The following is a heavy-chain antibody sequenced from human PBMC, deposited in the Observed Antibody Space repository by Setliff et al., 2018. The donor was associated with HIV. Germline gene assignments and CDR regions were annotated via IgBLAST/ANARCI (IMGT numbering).Heavy chain of an antibody. CDR2: TRSVSDGGRT. V-gene: IGHV3-15*01. D-gene: IGHD2-2*01. Sequence: GGSLRLSCAASGFTFSSYAMSWVRQAPGKGLEWVGRTRSVSDGGRTDYAAPVKGRFTISRDDSKNTLYLQMDSLSTEDTAVYYCTTDPAVDWGQGTPVTVSS. CDR3: TTDPAVD. CDR1: GFTFSSYA. J-gene: IGHJ1*01.